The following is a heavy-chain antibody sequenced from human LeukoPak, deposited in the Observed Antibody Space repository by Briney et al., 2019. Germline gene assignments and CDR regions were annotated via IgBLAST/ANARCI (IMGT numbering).Heavy chain of an antibody. V-gene: IGHV7-4-1*02. J-gene: IGHJ3*02. CDR3: ARGRDYEMIDAFDI. Sequence: ASVKVSCKASGGTFSSYAISWVRQAPGQGLEWMGWINTNTGNPTYAQGFTGRFVFSLDTSVSTAYLQISSLKAEDTAVYYCARGRDYEMIDAFDIWGQGTMVTVSS. CDR1: GGTFSSYA. CDR2: INTNTGNP. D-gene: IGHD4-17*01.